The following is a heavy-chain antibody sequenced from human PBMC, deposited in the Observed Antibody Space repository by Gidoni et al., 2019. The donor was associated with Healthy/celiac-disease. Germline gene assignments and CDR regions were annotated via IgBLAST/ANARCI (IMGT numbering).Heavy chain of an antibody. D-gene: IGHD5-12*01. CDR1: GGSNSRSSYY. CDR2: IYYSGST. V-gene: IGHV4-39*01. CDR3: ARHEAIDSGYDAFDI. J-gene: IGHJ3*02. Sequence: QLQLQESGPGLVKPSATLSLTCTVSGGSNSRSSYYWGWIRQPPGKGLEWIGSIYYSGSTYYNPSLKSRVTISVDTSKNQFSLKLSSMTAADTAVYYCARHEAIDSGYDAFDIWGQGTMVTVSS.